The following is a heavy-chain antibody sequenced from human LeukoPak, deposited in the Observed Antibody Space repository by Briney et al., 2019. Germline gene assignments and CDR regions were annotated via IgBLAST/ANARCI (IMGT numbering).Heavy chain of an antibody. Sequence: PGGSLRLSCAASGFTFSNYAMGWVRQTPGKGLEWVSGISGSDYAYYTDSVKGRFTISRDNSKNTLYLQTNTPRAEDTAVYYCAKGVRYLDWWILDYWGQGTLVPVSS. CDR2: ISGSDYA. J-gene: IGHJ4*02. CDR3: AKGVRYLDWWILDY. V-gene: IGHV3-23*01. CDR1: GFTFSNYA. D-gene: IGHD3-9*01.